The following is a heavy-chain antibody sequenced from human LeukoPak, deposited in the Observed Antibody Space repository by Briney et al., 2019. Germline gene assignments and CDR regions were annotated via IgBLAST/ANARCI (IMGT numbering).Heavy chain of an antibody. CDR3: ARGTDYYGVGLLPPSY. J-gene: IGHJ4*02. CDR1: GFTFSSYA. CDR2: ISYDGSNK. Sequence: GGSLRLSCAASGFTFSSYAMHWVRQAPGEGLEWVALISYDGSNKYYADSVKGRFTISRDSSKNTLYLQMNSLRAEGTAVYYCARGTDYYGVGLLPPSYWGQGTPVTVSS. V-gene: IGHV3-30-3*01. D-gene: IGHD3-10*01.